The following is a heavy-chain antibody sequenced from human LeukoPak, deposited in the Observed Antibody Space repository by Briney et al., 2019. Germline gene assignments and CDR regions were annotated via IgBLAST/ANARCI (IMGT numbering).Heavy chain of an antibody. Sequence: SQTLSLTCAISGDSVSSDSAAWNWTRQSPSRGLEWLGRTYYRSKWYNDYAVSVKRRITINPDTSKNQFSLQLNSVTPEDTAVYYCASSVAGKRGGGYYMDVWGKGTTVTVSS. CDR3: ASSVAGKRGGGYYMDV. CDR2: TYYRSKWYN. V-gene: IGHV6-1*01. CDR1: GDSVSSDSAA. D-gene: IGHD6-19*01. J-gene: IGHJ6*03.